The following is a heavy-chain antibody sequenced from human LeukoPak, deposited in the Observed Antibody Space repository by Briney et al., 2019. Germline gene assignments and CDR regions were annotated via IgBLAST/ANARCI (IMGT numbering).Heavy chain of an antibody. D-gene: IGHD6-13*01. V-gene: IGHV1-24*01. J-gene: IGHJ5*02. CDR1: GYTLTELS. CDR2: FDPEDGET. Sequence: ASVKVSCKVSGYTLTELSMHWVRQAPGKGLEWMGGFDPEDGETIDAQKFQGRVTMTRDTSISTAYMELSRLRSDDTAVYYCARIGIAAAEADWFDPWGQGTLVTVSS. CDR3: ARIGIAAAEADWFDP.